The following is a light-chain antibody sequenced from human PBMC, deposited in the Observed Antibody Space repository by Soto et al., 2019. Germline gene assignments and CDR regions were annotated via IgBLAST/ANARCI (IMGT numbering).Light chain of an antibody. V-gene: IGKV1-5*01. CDR3: QHYYTYSWT. CDR1: QSIKTW. CDR2: DAS. J-gene: IGKJ1*01. Sequence: DIQMTQSPSTLSASVGDRVTIACRASQSIKTWLAWYQQKPGKAPKLLIYDASSLESGVPSRFRGSGSGTEFTLTVSSLQPDDFATYYCQHYYTYSWTFGQGTKVDIK.